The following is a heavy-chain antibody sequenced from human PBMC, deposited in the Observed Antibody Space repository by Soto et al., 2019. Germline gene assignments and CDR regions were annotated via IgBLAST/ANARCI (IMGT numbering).Heavy chain of an antibody. CDR3: AGSFCRDAVRCNWFDP. Sequence: QVQLQESGPGLVKPSETLSLTCTVSGAFSSTYYWSWIRQPPGKGLEWIGYMNNIGRTNYNPSLKSRVTISLDTSKNQFYLKLSSVIAADTAVYYCAGSFCRDAVRCNWFDPWGLGTLVTASS. CDR2: MNNIGRT. D-gene: IGHD2-8*01. CDR1: GAFSSTYY. J-gene: IGHJ5*02. V-gene: IGHV4-59*01.